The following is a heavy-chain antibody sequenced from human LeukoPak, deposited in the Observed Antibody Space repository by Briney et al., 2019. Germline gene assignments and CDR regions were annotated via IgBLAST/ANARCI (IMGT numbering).Heavy chain of an antibody. V-gene: IGHV6-1*01. CDR3: ARGDRITIFGVPKDYYYYYMDV. CDR1: GDSVSSNSAA. CDR2: TYYRSKWYN. Sequence: SQTLSLTCAISGDSVSSNSAAWNWIRQSPSRGLEWLGRTYYRSKWYNDYAVSVKSRITINPDTSKNQFSLQLNSVTPEDTAVYYCARGDRITIFGVPKDYYYYYMDVWGKGTTVTVSS. D-gene: IGHD3-3*01. J-gene: IGHJ6*03.